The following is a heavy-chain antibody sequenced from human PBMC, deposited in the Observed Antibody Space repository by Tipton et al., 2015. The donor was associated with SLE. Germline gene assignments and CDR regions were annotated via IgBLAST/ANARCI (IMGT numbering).Heavy chain of an antibody. V-gene: IGHV4-38-2*02. Sequence: TLSLTCIASDYSIRSGFYWAWIRQPPGKGLEWIGSIYYSGRTYYTPSLRSRVTISVDTSKEQFSLKLTSVTAADTAVYYCARWAADSYMDVWGKGTTVTVSS. CDR2: IYYSGRT. D-gene: IGHD6-13*01. CDR1: DYSIRSGFY. J-gene: IGHJ6*03. CDR3: ARWAADSYMDV.